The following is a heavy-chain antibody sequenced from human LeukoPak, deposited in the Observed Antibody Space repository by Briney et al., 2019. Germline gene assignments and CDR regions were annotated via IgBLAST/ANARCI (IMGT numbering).Heavy chain of an antibody. D-gene: IGHD3-10*01. CDR3: ATYSYGSGSYNFPFDY. V-gene: IGHV3-21*01. J-gene: IGHJ4*02. CDR1: GFTFSSYS. CDR2: ISSSSSYI. Sequence: GGSLRLSCAASGFTFSSYSMNWVRQAPGKGLEWVSSISSSSSYIYYADSVKGRFTISRDNAKNSLYLQMNSLRAEDTAVYYCATYSYGSGSYNFPFDYWGQGTLVTVSS.